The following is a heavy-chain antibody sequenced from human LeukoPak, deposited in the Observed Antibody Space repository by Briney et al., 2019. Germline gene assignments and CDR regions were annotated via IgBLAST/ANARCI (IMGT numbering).Heavy chain of an antibody. Sequence: ASANVSCKASGGTFSSYAISWVRQAPGQGLEWMGGIIPIFGTANYAQKFQGRVTITADESTSTAYMELSSLRSEDTAVYYCARSATYYYDSSGLYYFDYWGQGTLVTVSS. D-gene: IGHD3-22*01. CDR3: ARSATYYYDSSGLYYFDY. CDR1: GGTFSSYA. V-gene: IGHV1-69*01. CDR2: IIPIFGTA. J-gene: IGHJ4*02.